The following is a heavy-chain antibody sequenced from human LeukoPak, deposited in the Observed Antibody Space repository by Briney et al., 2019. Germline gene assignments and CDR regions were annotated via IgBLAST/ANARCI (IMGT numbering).Heavy chain of an antibody. J-gene: IGHJ4*02. CDR3: TRYYYDRSGYYGGHYFFDY. D-gene: IGHD3-22*01. Sequence: ASVKVSCKASGYRFNSFAIHWVRQAPGQSLEWLGWINAANGNTKYSQKFQGRVTITTDTSASTAYMELSSLRSEDTAMYYCTRYYYDRSGYYGGHYFFDYWGQGTLVTVSS. V-gene: IGHV1-3*01. CDR1: GYRFNSFA. CDR2: INAANGNT.